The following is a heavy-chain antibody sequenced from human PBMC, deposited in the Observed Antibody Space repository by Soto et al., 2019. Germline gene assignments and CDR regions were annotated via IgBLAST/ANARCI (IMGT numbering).Heavy chain of an antibody. V-gene: IGHV3-66*01. D-gene: IGHD3-22*01. J-gene: IGHJ4*02. CDR1: GFTVSSNY. Sequence: GGSLRLSCAASGFTVSSNYMSWVRQAPGKGLEWVSVIYSGGSTYYADSVKGRFTISRDNSKNTLYLQMNSLRAEDTAVYYCGRANRYYYDSSGYYPFDYWGQGTLVTVSS. CDR2: IYSGGST. CDR3: GRANRYYYDSSGYYPFDY.